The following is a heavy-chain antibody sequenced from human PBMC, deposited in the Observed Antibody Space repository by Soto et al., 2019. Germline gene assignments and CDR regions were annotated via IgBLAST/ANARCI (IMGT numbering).Heavy chain of an antibody. J-gene: IGHJ4*02. CDR1: GFTFSSYA. V-gene: IGHV3-30-3*01. CDR2: ISYDGSNK. CDR3: AGDRRVVAATNYFDS. D-gene: IGHD2-15*01. Sequence: PGGSLRLSCAASGFTFSSYAMHWVRQAPGKGLEWVAVISYDGSNKYYADSVKGRFTISRDNSKNTLYLQMNSLRAEDTAVYYCAGDRRVVAATNYFDSWGQGTLDTFSS.